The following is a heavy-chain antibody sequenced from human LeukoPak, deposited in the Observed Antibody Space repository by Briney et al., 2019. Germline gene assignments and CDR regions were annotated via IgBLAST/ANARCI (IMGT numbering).Heavy chain of an antibody. D-gene: IGHD4-11*01. J-gene: IGHJ4*02. Sequence: SGPTLVKLTQTLTLTCNFSGFSLRTTGAGVGWIRQPQGKTLEWLASIYWDDDNRYSPSLKNRLTITKDTSKNQVVLTMTNMDPVDTATYFCARSHSEFESWGQGILVSVSS. CDR2: IYWDDDN. V-gene: IGHV2-5*02. CDR3: ARSHSEFES. CDR1: GFSLRTTGAG.